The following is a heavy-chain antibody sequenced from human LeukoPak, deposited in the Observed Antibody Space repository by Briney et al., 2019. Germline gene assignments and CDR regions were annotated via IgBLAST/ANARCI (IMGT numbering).Heavy chain of an antibody. J-gene: IGHJ5*02. D-gene: IGHD3-22*01. Sequence: GGSLRLSCAASGFTVSSNYMSWVRQAPGKGLEWVSVIYSGGSTYYADSVKGRFTISRDNSKNTLYLQMNSLRAEDTAVYYCARTTYYYDSSGYYSNWFDPWGQGPLVTVSS. CDR2: IYSGGST. CDR1: GFTVSSNY. CDR3: ARTTYYYDSSGYYSNWFDP. V-gene: IGHV3-66*01.